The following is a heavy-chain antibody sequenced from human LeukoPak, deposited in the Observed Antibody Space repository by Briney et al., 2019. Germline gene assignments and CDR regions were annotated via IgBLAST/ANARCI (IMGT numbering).Heavy chain of an antibody. CDR1: GYTFSSYW. CDR3: ARAGSGSSSYGMDV. V-gene: IGHV5-51*01. J-gene: IGHJ6*04. CDR2: IYPGASDV. Sequence: GESLRISCKASGYTFSSYWIAWVRQLSGKDLEWLGIIYPGASDVKYNPSFQGLVTISADKSINTAYLLWSGLRASDTAKYYCARAGSGSSSYGMDVWGKGTTVTVSS. D-gene: IGHD3-10*01.